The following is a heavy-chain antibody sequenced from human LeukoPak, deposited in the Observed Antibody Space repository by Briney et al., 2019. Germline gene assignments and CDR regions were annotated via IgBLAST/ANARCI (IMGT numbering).Heavy chain of an antibody. D-gene: IGHD2/OR15-2a*01. J-gene: IGHJ3*02. CDR3: AREVIYGAFDI. CDR2: IYNSGNT. CDR1: GFTVSSNY. V-gene: IGHV3-53*01. Sequence: GGSLRLSCAASGFTVSSNYMSWVRQAPGKGLEWDSVIYNSGNTYYADSLKGRFAISRDNSKNTLYLQMSSLRAEDTAVYYCAREVIYGAFDIWGQGTMVTVSS.